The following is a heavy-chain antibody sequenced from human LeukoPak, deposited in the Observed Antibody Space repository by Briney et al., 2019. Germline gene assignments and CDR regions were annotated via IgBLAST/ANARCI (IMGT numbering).Heavy chain of an antibody. CDR2: INPSGGST. Sequence: ASVKVSCKASGYTFTSYYMHWVRQAPGRGLEWMGIINPSGGSTSYAQKFQGRVTMTRDTSTSTVYMELSSLRSEDTAAYYCARGGRDGYIDFWGQGTLVTVSS. V-gene: IGHV1-46*01. D-gene: IGHD5-24*01. J-gene: IGHJ4*02. CDR3: ARGGRDGYIDF. CDR1: GYTFTSYY.